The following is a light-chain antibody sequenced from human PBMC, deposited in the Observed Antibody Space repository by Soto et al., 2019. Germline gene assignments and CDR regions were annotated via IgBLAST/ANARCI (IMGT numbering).Light chain of an antibody. V-gene: IGLV1-40*01. CDR1: RSNIGAGYD. J-gene: IGLJ3*02. Sequence: QLVLTQPPSVSGAPGQRVTISCTGSRSNIGAGYDVHWYQQLPGTAPKLLIYGNSNRPSGVPDRFSGSKSGTSASLAITGIQAEDEADYYCQSYDSSLSGWVFGGGTQLTVL. CDR2: GNS. CDR3: QSYDSSLSGWV.